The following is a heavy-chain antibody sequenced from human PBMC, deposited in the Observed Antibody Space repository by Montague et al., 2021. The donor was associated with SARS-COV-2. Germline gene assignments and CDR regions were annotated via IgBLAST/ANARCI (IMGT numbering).Heavy chain of an antibody. V-gene: IGHV4-59*12. Sequence: SETLSLTCTVSGGSISSFYWSWFRRPPGKGLEWIGYISDSGSTNYNPSLTSRVTMSVDTSKNQFSLKVNSVTAADTAVYYCARFAYRLLFIASYYGMDVWGQGTTVTVSS. J-gene: IGHJ6*02. CDR1: GGSISSFY. CDR3: ARFAYRLLFIASYYGMDV. D-gene: IGHD2-2*01. CDR2: ISDSGST.